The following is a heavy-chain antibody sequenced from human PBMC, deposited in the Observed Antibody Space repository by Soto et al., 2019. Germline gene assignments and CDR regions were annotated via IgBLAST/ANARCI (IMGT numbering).Heavy chain of an antibody. J-gene: IGHJ4*02. CDR2: ISYDGSNK. Sequence: GGSLRLSCAASGFTFSSYAMHWVRQAPGKGLEWVAVISYDGSNKYYADSVKGRFTISRDNSKNTLYLQMNSLRAEDTAVYYCARDSVTSGVDWLEPPTVGGFDYWGQGTLVTVSS. V-gene: IGHV3-30-3*01. D-gene: IGHD3-9*01. CDR3: ARDSVTSGVDWLEPPTVGGFDY. CDR1: GFTFSSYA.